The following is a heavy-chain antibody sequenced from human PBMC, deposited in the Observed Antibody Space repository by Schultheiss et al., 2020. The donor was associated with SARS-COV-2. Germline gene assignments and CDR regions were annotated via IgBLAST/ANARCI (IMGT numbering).Heavy chain of an antibody. J-gene: IGHJ3*02. V-gene: IGHV4-34*01. CDR3: ARDSGSLDAFDI. D-gene: IGHD3-10*01. CDR2: INHSGTT. CDR1: GGSFSGYY. Sequence: SETLSLTCAVYGGSFSGYYWSWIRQPPGKGLQWIGEINHSGTTNYNPSLRSRLTISVDTSKKQFSLKLSSVTAADTAVYYCARDSGSLDAFDIWGQGTMVTVSS.